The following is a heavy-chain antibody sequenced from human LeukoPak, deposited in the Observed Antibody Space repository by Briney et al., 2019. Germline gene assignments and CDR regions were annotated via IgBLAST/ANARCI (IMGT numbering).Heavy chain of an antibody. J-gene: IGHJ5*02. CDR1: GGSISSSSYY. Sequence: SETLSLTCTVSGGSISSSSYYWGWIRQPPGKGLEWIGSIYYSGSTYYNPSLKSRVTISVDTSKNQCSLKLSSVTAADTAVYYCASSSGFYDFWSGDINWFDPWGQGTLVTVSS. CDR2: IYYSGST. CDR3: ASSSGFYDFWSGDINWFDP. D-gene: IGHD3-3*01. V-gene: IGHV4-39*01.